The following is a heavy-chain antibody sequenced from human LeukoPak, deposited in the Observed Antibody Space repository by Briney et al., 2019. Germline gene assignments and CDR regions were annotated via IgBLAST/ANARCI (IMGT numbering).Heavy chain of an antibody. J-gene: IGHJ5*02. CDR1: GGSMSTYY. D-gene: IGHD3-16*02. CDR3: ARRAFGGVIAANWFDP. Sequence: SGTLSLTCTVSGGSMSTYYWSWIRQPPGKGLEWIGYIYDNGYTHYNPSLKSRVSISLDTSKSQFSLNLSSVTAADTAVYYCARRAFGGVIAANWFDPWGQGTLVTVSS. CDR2: IYDNGYT. V-gene: IGHV4-59*08.